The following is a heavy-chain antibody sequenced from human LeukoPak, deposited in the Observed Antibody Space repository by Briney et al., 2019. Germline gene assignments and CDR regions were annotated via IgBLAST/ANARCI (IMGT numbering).Heavy chain of an antibody. CDR1: GFTFSTQA. CDR2: ISGTGGNT. D-gene: IGHD3-3*01. J-gene: IGHJ4*02. CDR3: AKGAYYDSWGGGYYFDS. Sequence: PSGGSLRLSCAGSGFTFSTQAMSWVRQAPGKGLEWVSAISGTGGNTDYADSVKGRFTISRDNSKNTLYVQMNSLRAEDTAVYHCAKGAYYDSWGGGYYFDSWGQGTLVTVSS. V-gene: IGHV3-23*01.